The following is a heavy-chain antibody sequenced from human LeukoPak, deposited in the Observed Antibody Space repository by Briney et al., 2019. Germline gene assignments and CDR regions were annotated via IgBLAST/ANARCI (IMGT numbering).Heavy chain of an antibody. J-gene: IGHJ4*02. CDR2: ISYDGSNK. CDR1: GFTFSSYG. Sequence: GGSLRLSCAASGFTFSSYGMQWGRRAPGKGLEEGTGISYDGSNKYYADSVKSRFTISRDNSKNKLYLQMNSLRAEDTAVYYCATQVISGYYPEKIDYWGQGTLVTVSS. V-gene: IGHV3-30*03. D-gene: IGHD3-22*01. CDR3: ATQVISGYYPEKIDY.